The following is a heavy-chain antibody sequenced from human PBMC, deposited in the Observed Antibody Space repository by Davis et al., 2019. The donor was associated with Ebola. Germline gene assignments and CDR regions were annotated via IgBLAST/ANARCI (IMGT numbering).Heavy chain of an antibody. CDR1: GGTFSSYA. J-gene: IGHJ6*02. D-gene: IGHD3-22*01. CDR2: IIPNSGGT. Sequence: ASVKVSCKASGGTFSSYAISWVRQAPGQGLEWMGGIIPNSGGTNYAQKFQGWVTMTRDTSISTAYMELSRLRSDDTAVYYCAREGPRFDSSGYYYGMDVWGQGTTVTVSS. CDR3: AREGPRFDSSGYYYGMDV. V-gene: IGHV1-2*04.